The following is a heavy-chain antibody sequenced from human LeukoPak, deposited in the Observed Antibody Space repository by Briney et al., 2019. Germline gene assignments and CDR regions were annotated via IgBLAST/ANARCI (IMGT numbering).Heavy chain of an antibody. J-gene: IGHJ4*02. V-gene: IGHV4-59*05. CDR2: IYYSGST. CDR1: GGSISSYY. CDR3: RRGDY. D-gene: IGHD3-10*01. Sequence: PSETLSLTCTVSGGSISSYYWSWIRQPPGKGLEWIGSIYYSGSTYYNPSLKSRVTISVDTSKNQFSLKLSSVTAADTAVYYCRRGDYWGQGTLVTVSS.